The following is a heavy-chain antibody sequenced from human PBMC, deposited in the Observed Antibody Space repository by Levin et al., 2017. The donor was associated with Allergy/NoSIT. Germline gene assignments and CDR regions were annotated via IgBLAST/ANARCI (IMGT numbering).Heavy chain of an antibody. CDR3: ARVDRTADY. CDR1: GYTFSVHY. CDR2: IDPNRGDS. J-gene: IGHJ4*02. D-gene: IGHD1-1*01. V-gene: IGHV1-2*02. Sequence: GASVKVSCKASGYTFSVHYIHWLRQAPGQGFEWMGWIDPNRGDSKIAQKFQGRVTLTRDASTTTAFMELRRLTSDDTATYYCARVDRTADYWGQGTLVSVSS.